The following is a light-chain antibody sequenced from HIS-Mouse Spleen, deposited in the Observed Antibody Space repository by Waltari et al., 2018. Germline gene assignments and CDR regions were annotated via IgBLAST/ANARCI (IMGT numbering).Light chain of an antibody. CDR3: QQFNSYPHEVT. CDR2: DAS. CDR1: QGISSA. Sequence: AIQLTQSPSSLSASVGDRVTITCRASQGISSALAWYQQKPGKAPKLLIYDASSLESGVPSRFSGSGSGTEFTLTISSLQPEDFATYYCQQFNSYPHEVTFGPGTKVDIK. V-gene: IGKV1-13*02. J-gene: IGKJ3*01.